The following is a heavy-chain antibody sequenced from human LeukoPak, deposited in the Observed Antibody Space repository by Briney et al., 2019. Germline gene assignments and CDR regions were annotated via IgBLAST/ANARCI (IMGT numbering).Heavy chain of an antibody. D-gene: IGHD3-16*02. CDR1: GGSISSGSYY. V-gene: IGHV4-61*02. Sequence: PSETLSLTCTVSGGSISSGSYYWSWIRQPAGKGLEWIGRIYTSGSTNYNPSLKSRVTISVDTSKNQFSLKLSSVTAADTAVYYCAREKYDYVWGSYPPPGYYYYYYMDVWGKGTTVTISS. J-gene: IGHJ6*03. CDR3: AREKYDYVWGSYPPPGYYYYYYMDV. CDR2: IYTSGST.